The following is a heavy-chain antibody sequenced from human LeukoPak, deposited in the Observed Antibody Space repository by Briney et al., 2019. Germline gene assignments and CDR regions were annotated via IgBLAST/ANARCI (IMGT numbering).Heavy chain of an antibody. CDR2: ISGSGGST. D-gene: IGHD6-13*01. Sequence: GGSLRLSCAASGFTFSSYAMSWVRQAPGKGLEWVSAISGSGGSTYYADSVKGRFTISRDNSMNTLYLQMNSLRAEDTAVYYCAKGISSSWYISWFDPWGQGTLVTVSS. V-gene: IGHV3-23*01. J-gene: IGHJ5*02. CDR3: AKGISSSWYISWFDP. CDR1: GFTFSSYA.